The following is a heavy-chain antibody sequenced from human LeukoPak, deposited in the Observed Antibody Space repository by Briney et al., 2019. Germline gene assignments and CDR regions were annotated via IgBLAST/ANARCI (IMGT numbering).Heavy chain of an antibody. CDR2: INTNTGNP. D-gene: IGHD6-19*01. Sequence: ASVKVSCKASGYTFTKYAMNWVRQAPGQGLEWRGWINTNTGNPTYAQSFTGRFVFSLDTSVTTASLQISSLKAEDTAVYYCARLSSGWTIDYWGQGTLVTVSS. CDR1: GYTFTKYA. V-gene: IGHV7-4-1*02. J-gene: IGHJ4*02. CDR3: ARLSSGWTIDY.